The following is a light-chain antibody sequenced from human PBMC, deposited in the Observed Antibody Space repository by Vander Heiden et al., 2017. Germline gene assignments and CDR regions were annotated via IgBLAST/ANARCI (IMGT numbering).Light chain of an antibody. CDR3: QQYCTSPGP. CDR2: GAS. CDR1: QRIDSGV. J-gene: IGKJ3*01. Sequence: EIVFTQSPGTLSLSPGERATLSCRASQRIDSGVVGWYQQKPGQAPRLLIYGASNRAGGIPDRFSGSGSGTDFTLTISRLEAEDSTVYYCQQYCTSPGPFGHGTKVDIK. V-gene: IGKV3-20*01.